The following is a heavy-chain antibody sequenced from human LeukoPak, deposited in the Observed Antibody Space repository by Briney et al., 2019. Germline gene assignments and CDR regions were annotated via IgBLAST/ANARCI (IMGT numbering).Heavy chain of an antibody. CDR1: GFTFSNYA. D-gene: IGHD3-22*01. CDR2: ISGGGGTT. Sequence: GGSLRLSCAASGFTFSNYAMNWVRQAPGKGLEWVSTISGGGGTTYYADSVKGRFTISRDGSKNTLYLQMNSLRAEDTAAYYCARDLPDGYYYDSSPQRYFDYWGQGTLVTVSS. J-gene: IGHJ4*02. V-gene: IGHV3-23*01. CDR3: ARDLPDGYYYDSSPQRYFDY.